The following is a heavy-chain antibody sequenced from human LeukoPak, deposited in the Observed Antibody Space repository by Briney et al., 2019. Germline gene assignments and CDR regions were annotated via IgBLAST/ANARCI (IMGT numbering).Heavy chain of an antibody. CDR2: IEYSGGT. V-gene: IGHV4-59*08. Sequence: SETLSLTCTVSGGSISNYHWSWFRQPPGTGLEWIGYIEYSGGTTYNSSLKSRVTISVDTSKNQFSLKLSSVTAADTAVYSCARQSSGRSYGSGSSPLYYFDYWGQGILVTVSS. D-gene: IGHD3-10*01. CDR3: ARQSSGRSYGSGSSPLYYFDY. CDR1: GGSISNYH. J-gene: IGHJ4*02.